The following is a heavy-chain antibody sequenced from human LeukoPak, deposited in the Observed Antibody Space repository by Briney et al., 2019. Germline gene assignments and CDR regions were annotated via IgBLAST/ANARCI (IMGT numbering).Heavy chain of an antibody. CDR2: ISSNGGST. D-gene: IGHD1-14*01. Sequence: GGSLRLSCAASGFTFSSYAMHWVRQAPGKGLEYVSAISSNGGSTYYANSVKGRFTISRDNSKNTLYLKMGSLRAEDMAVYYCARSPDRYDPLLGPYYMDVWGKGTTVTVSS. V-gene: IGHV3-64*01. J-gene: IGHJ6*03. CDR1: GFTFSSYA. CDR3: ARSPDRYDPLLGPYYMDV.